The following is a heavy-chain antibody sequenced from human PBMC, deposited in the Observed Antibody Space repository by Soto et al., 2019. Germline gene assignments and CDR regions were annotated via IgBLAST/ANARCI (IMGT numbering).Heavy chain of an antibody. Sequence: SETLSLTCTVSGASISGFYWSWIRKSAGKGLEWIGRIYATGTTDYNPSLKSRVMMSVDTSKKQFSLKLRSVTAADTAVYYCVRDGTKTLRDWFDPLR. V-gene: IGHV4-4*07. D-gene: IGHD1-1*01. CDR1: GASISGFY. CDR3: VRDGTKTLRDWFDP. CDR2: IYATGTT. J-gene: IGHJ5*02.